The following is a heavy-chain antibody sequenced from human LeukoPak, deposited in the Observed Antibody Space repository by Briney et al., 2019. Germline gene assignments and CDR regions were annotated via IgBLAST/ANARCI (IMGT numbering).Heavy chain of an antibody. D-gene: IGHD3-10*01. CDR3: ATTPNYGSGSRDLDY. CDR2: IDPSDSYT. Sequence: GESLRISCKGSGYSFTSYWISWVRQMPGKGLEWMGRIDPSDSYTNYSPSFQGHVTISADKSISTAYLQWSSLKASDTAMYYCATTPNYGSGSRDLDYWGQGTLVTVSS. V-gene: IGHV5-10-1*01. J-gene: IGHJ4*02. CDR1: GYSFTSYW.